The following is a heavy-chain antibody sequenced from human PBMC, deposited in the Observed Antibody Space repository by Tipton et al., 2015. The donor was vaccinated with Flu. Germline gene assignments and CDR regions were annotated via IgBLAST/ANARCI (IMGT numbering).Heavy chain of an antibody. V-gene: IGHV4-39*07. CDR1: GGSISTGSYY. CDR2: IYYSGST. Sequence: TLSLTCTVSGGSISTGSYYWGWIRQPPGKGLEWIGSIYYSGSTYYNPSLKSRVTISVDTSKNQFSLKLSSVTAADTAVYYCARVGATKLTHAFDIWGQGTMVTVSS. D-gene: IGHD3-16*01. CDR3: ARVGATKLTHAFDI. J-gene: IGHJ3*02.